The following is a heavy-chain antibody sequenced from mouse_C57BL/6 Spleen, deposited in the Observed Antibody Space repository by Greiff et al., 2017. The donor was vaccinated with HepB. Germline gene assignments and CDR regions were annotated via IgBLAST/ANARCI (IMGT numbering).Heavy chain of an antibody. J-gene: IGHJ4*01. CDR1: GYTFTDYN. CDR2: INPNNGGT. V-gene: IGHV1-22*01. D-gene: IGHD1-1*01. Sequence: EVQLQQSGPELVKPGASVKMSCKASGYTFTDYNMHWVKQSHGKSLEWIGYINPNNGGTSFNPKFKGKATLTVNKSSSSAYMEPRSLTSEASAVYYYARNYITTVGASYYYAMDYWGQGTSVTVSS. CDR3: ARNYITTVGASYYYAMDY.